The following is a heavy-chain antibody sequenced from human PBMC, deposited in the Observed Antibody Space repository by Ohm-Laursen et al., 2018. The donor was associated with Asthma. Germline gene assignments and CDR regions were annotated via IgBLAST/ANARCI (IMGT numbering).Heavy chain of an antibody. J-gene: IGHJ4*02. CDR2: IYYSGIT. D-gene: IGHD3-22*01. V-gene: IGHV4-31*03. CDR1: GDSISSGNNY. CDR3: ARGSFYYESTGYYFFDH. Sequence: TLSLTCTVSGDSISSGNNYWSWIRQHPGKGLEWIGYIYYSGITYSNPSLRSRVTISVDTSKNQFSLNLTSVTAADTAVYYCARGSFYYESTGYYFFDHWGQGALVTVSP.